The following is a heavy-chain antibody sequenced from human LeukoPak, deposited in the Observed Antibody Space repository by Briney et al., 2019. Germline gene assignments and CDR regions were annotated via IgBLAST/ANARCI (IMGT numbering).Heavy chain of an antibody. V-gene: IGHV1-69*13. D-gene: IGHD3-22*01. J-gene: IGHJ4*02. CDR1: GGTFSRYA. CDR2: IIPMYGTT. CDR3: ARDRDDSSGYYYGRVLEY. Sequence: ASVKVSCKASGGTFSRYAISWVRQAPGQGLEWVGGIIPMYGTTNYAQKFQGRVTITADESTSTAYMELSSLRSEDTALYYCARDRDDSSGYYYGRVLEYWGQGTLVTVSS.